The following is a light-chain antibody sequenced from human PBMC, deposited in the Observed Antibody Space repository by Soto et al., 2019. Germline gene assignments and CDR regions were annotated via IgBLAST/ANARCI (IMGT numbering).Light chain of an antibody. Sequence: QSALTQPASVSGSPGQSITISCTGTSSDVGNYNFVSWYQHHPGKAPKLIIYYVSERPSGVSNRFSGSKSGNTASLTISGLQAEDEADYYCCSYAGDIFWVFGGGTKVTVL. CDR1: SSDVGNYNF. CDR2: YVS. J-gene: IGLJ3*02. CDR3: CSYAGDIFWV. V-gene: IGLV2-23*02.